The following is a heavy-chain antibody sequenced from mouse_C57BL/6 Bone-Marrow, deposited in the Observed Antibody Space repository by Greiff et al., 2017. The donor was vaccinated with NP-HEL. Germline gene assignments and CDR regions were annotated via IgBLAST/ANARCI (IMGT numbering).Heavy chain of an antibody. J-gene: IGHJ3*01. CDR2: IDPENGDT. Sequence: EVQLQQSGAELVRPGASVKLSCTASGFNIKDDYMHWVKQRPEQGLEWIGWIDPENGDTEYASKFQGKATITADTSSNTACLQLSSLTSEDTAVYYCTRQLRLLAYWGQGTLVTVSA. CDR3: TRQLRLLAY. V-gene: IGHV14-4*01. CDR1: GFNIKDDY. D-gene: IGHD3-2*02.